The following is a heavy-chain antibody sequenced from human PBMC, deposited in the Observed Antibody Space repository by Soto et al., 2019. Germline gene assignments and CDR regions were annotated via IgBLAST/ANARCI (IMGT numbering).Heavy chain of an antibody. CDR2: ISGKTAKT. CDR1: GYTFTSYG. Sequence: QVQLVQSGAEVKKPGASVKVSCKASGYTFTSYGISWVRQAPGQGLEWMGWISGKTAKTNYAQNLQGRVTITIDTSTSTAYMELRSLRSDDTAVYYCARVPREIILVGMDVWGQGTTVTVSS. J-gene: IGHJ6*02. V-gene: IGHV1-18*04. CDR3: ARVPREIILVGMDV. D-gene: IGHD2-2*01.